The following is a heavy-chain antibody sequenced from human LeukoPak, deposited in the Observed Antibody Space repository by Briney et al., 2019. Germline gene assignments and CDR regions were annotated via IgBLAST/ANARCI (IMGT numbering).Heavy chain of an antibody. Sequence: GGSLRLSCAASGFTFSSYGMHWVRQAPGKGLEWVAFIRYDGSNKYYADSVKGRFTISRDNSKNTMYLQMNSLRAEDTAVYYCAKRIQSAMAMGYWGQGTLVTVSS. D-gene: IGHD5-18*01. CDR3: AKRIQSAMAMGY. V-gene: IGHV3-30*02. CDR1: GFTFSSYG. CDR2: IRYDGSNK. J-gene: IGHJ4*02.